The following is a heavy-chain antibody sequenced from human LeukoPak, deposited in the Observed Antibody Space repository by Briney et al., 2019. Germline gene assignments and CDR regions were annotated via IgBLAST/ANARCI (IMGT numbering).Heavy chain of an antibody. CDR3: ARGRMVGV. CDR1: SGSINSYY. V-gene: IGHV4-59*01. J-gene: IGHJ6*02. CDR2: IYYSGST. D-gene: IGHD5-24*01. Sequence: SETLSLTCTVSSGSINSYYGSWIRQPQGKGLEWIGYIYYSGSTNYNPSLKSRVTISLDTSKSQFSLKLSSVTAADTAVYYCARGRMVGVWGQGTTVIVSS.